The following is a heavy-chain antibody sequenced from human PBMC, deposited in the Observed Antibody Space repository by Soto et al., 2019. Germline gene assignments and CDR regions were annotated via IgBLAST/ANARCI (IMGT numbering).Heavy chain of an antibody. CDR2: IYYSGST. J-gene: IGHJ5*02. CDR1: GGSISSYY. V-gene: IGHV4-59*01. Sequence: SETLSLTCTVSGGSISSYYWSWIRQPPGKGLEWIGYIYYSGSTNYNPSLKSRVTISVDTSKNRFSLKLSSVTAADTAVYYCACMITFGGAPDPWGQGTLVTVSS. CDR3: ACMITFGGAPDP. D-gene: IGHD3-16*01.